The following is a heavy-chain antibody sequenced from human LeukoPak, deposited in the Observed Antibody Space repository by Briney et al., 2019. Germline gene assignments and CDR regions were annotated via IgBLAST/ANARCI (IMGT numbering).Heavy chain of an antibody. CDR1: GFTFSSYW. V-gene: IGHV3-7*01. CDR2: IKQDGSEK. J-gene: IGHJ4*02. CDR3: AREGTTYTGGGDY. D-gene: IGHD2/OR15-2a*01. Sequence: GGSLRLSCAASGFTFSSYWMSWVRQAPGKGLEWVANIKQDGSEKYYVDSVKGRFTISRDNAKNSLYLQMNSLRAEDTAVYYCAREGTTYTGGGDYWGQGTLVTVSS.